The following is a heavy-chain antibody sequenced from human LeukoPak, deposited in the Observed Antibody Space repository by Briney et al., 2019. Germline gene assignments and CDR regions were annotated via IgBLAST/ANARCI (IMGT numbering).Heavy chain of an antibody. J-gene: IGHJ6*03. CDR3: AKDGYYDILTGYFWGYYMDV. V-gene: IGHV3-23*01. CDR1: GFTFSSYA. Sequence: GGSLRLSCGASGFTFSSYAMSWVRQAPGKGLEWVSGISGSDGYTYYADSVKGRFTISRDNSKNSLYLQMNSLRTEDTALYYCAKDGYYDILTGYFWGYYMDVWGKGTTVTVSS. CDR2: ISGSDGYT. D-gene: IGHD3-9*01.